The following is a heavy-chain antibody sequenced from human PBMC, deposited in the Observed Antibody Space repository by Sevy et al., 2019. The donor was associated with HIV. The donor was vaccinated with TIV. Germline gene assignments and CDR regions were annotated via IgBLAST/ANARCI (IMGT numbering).Heavy chain of an antibody. CDR3: ARGTRGTFDS. D-gene: IGHD1-1*01. V-gene: IGHV3-74*01. J-gene: IGHJ4*02. Sequence: GGSLRLSCAASGFTFSSSWMHWVRQVPGKGLVWVSRINSDGGSLSYADSVKGRFTISRDNAKKTLYLQRNRLRAVDTAMYFCARGTRGTFDSWGQGALVTVSS. CDR2: INSDGGSL. CDR1: GFTFSSSW.